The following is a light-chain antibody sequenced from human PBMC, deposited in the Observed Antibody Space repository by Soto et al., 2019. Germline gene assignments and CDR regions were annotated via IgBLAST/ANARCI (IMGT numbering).Light chain of an antibody. J-gene: IGKJ4*01. CDR1: QSISSY. V-gene: IGKV1-39*01. Sequence: DIQMTQSPSSLSASVGDRVTITCRASQSISSYLNWYQQKPGKATKLLIYAASSLQSGVPSRFSGSGSGTDFTLTISSLQPEDFATYYCQQSYSTPFTFGGGTKGEIK. CDR3: QQSYSTPFT. CDR2: AAS.